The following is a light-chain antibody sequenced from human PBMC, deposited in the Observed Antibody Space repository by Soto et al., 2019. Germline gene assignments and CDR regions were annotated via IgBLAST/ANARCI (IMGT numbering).Light chain of an antibody. CDR1: QSISGSY. Sequence: KQSPGTLSLYQGERATLSCTASQSISGSYLAWYQQKPGQAPRVVIYGVSRRATGIPDRFSGSGSGTDFTLTISRLEPEDFAVYYCQQYDNPPLPFGGGSKVDIK. CDR3: QQYDNPPLP. J-gene: IGKJ4*01. V-gene: IGKV3-20*01. CDR2: GVS.